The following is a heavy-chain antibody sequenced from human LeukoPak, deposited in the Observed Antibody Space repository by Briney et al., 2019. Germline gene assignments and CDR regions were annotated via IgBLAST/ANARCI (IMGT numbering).Heavy chain of an antibody. Sequence: PSETLSLTCAVYGGSLSGYYWSWIRQPPGKGLEWIGEINHSGSTNYNPSLKSRVTISVDTSKNQFSLKLSSVTAADTAVYYCARGRVNYYGSGSYSPFDYWGQGTLVTVSS. J-gene: IGHJ4*02. CDR3: ARGRVNYYGSGSYSPFDY. CDR2: INHSGST. D-gene: IGHD3-10*01. CDR1: GGSLSGYY. V-gene: IGHV4-34*01.